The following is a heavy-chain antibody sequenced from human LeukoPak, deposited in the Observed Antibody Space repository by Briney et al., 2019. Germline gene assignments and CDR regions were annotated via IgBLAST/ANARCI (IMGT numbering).Heavy chain of an antibody. J-gene: IGHJ4*02. D-gene: IGHD1-26*01. CDR1: GFTFSSYA. Sequence: GRSLRLSCADSGFTFSSYAMHCVRQAPGKGLQWVAVISYDGSNKYYADSVKGRFTISRDNSKNTLYLQMNSLRAEDTAVYYCARDLTHIEWELGFDYWGQGTLVTVSS. CDR3: ARDLTHIEWELGFDY. V-gene: IGHV3-30-3*01. CDR2: ISYDGSNK.